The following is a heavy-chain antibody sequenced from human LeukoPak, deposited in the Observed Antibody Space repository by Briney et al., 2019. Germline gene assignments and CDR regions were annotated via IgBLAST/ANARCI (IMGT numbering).Heavy chain of an antibody. D-gene: IGHD6-19*01. V-gene: IGHV3-48*04. Sequence: GGSLRLSCAASGFTFTSYSMNWVRQAPGKGLEWVSYISSSGSTVYYADSVKGRFTISRDNAKNSLYLQMNSLRAEDTALYYCARGPSVGSGWSPDLWGQGTLVTVSS. J-gene: IGHJ5*02. CDR1: GFTFTSYS. CDR2: ISSSGSTV. CDR3: ARGPSVGSGWSPDL.